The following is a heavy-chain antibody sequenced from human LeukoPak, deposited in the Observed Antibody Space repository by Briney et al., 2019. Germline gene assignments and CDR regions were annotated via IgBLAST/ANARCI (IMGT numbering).Heavy chain of an antibody. CDR1: GFTVSSNF. V-gene: IGHV3-53*05. CDR2: LYSGGTT. CDR3: ASPSPGGPAAGLLDY. J-gene: IGHJ4*02. Sequence: GGSLRLSCAVSGFTVSSNFLNWVRQAPGRGLEWVSVLYSGGTTFYADSVKGRFTISRDNSKNTLYLQMNSLRPDDTAVYYCASPSPGGPAAGLLDYWGQGTLVTVSS. D-gene: IGHD6-13*01.